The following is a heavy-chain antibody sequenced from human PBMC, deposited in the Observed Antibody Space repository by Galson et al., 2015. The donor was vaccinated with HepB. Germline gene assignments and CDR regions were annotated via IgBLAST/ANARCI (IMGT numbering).Heavy chain of an antibody. CDR1: GGTFSNYA. CDR2: IIPIFATV. CDR3: ANHTAHPYYYNSGSFIGWFDH. Sequence: SVKVSCKASGGTFSNYAISWVRQAPGQGLEWMGGIIPIFATVNYAQKFQGKVTITADESTNTAFMELSSLTSEDTAVYYCANHTAHPYYYNSGSFIGWFDHWGQGTLVTVSS. V-gene: IGHV1-69*13. J-gene: IGHJ5*02. D-gene: IGHD3-10*01.